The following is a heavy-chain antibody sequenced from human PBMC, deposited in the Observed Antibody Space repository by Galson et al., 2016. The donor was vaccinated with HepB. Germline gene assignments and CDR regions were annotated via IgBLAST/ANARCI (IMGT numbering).Heavy chain of an antibody. Sequence: SETLSLTCTVSGGSISSSSYYWGWIRQPPGKGLEWIGDAYHNGVTHYNPSLKGRVSISVDKSKNHFSLRVTSVTGADTALYYCARRGAGSRGWFGPWGQGTLVAVSS. CDR3: ARRGAGSRGWFGP. CDR1: GGSISSSSYY. D-gene: IGHD3-10*01. V-gene: IGHV4-39*07. CDR2: AYHNGVT. J-gene: IGHJ5*02.